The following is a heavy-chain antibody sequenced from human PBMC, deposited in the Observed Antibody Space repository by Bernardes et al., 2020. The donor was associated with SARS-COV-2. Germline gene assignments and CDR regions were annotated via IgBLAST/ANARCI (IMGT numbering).Heavy chain of an antibody. CDR3: ARDVMPGWFGP. CDR1: GDIFSGVY. V-gene: IGHV1-2*02. D-gene: IGHD2-2*01. J-gene: IGHJ5*02. Sequence: ASVKVSCKASGDIFSGVYIQWVRQAPGQRFEWMGWITPNSGGTGSAQKFQGRVTMTRDTSISTAFMELSSLTSDDTAIYYCARDVMPGWFGPWGQGTLVTVSS. CDR2: ITPNSGGT.